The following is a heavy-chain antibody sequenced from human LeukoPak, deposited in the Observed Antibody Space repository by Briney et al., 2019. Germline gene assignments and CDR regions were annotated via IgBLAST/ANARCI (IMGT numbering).Heavy chain of an antibody. J-gene: IGHJ4*02. CDR1: GFAFSSYW. D-gene: IGHD6-19*01. V-gene: IGHV3-74*01. CDR3: ARDPSSGWLNLDF. CDR2: IRNDGHAT. Sequence: GGSLRLSCAASGFAFSSYWMNWVRQAPGQGLVWVSRIRNDGHATSYADPDKGRFNISRDNAKNTVYLQMNSQRGEDMAVYYCARDPSSGWLNLDFWGQGILVTVSS.